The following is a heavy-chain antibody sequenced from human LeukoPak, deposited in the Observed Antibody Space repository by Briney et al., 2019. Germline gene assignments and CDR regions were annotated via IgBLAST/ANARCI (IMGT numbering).Heavy chain of an antibody. V-gene: IGHV3-7*04. CDR2: IHPEGDEK. CDR1: GFTFGNFW. CDR3: ARGDAFSGDH. Sequence: QPGGSLRLSCVASGFTFGNFWMSWVRHSPGRGREWVANIHPEGDEKYHVESVMGRFTISRDNAESSLFLQMNGLRAEDTAVYYCARGDAFSGDHWGQGTLVTVSS. J-gene: IGHJ4*02.